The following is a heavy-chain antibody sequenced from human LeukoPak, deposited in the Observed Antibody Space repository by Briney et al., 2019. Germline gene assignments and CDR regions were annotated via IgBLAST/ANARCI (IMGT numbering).Heavy chain of an antibody. CDR1: GFTFSRHC. CDR2: VKQDGSQ. J-gene: IGHJ4*02. V-gene: IGHV3-7*01. CDR3: GRGPDYGDRLDFFDY. Sequence: GGSLRLSCAASGFTFSRHCMGWVRQPPGKGPEWVASVKQDGSQYYVDSVKGRFIISRDNAKNSLYLQMNSLRAEDTAVYSCGRGPDYGDRLDFFDYWGQGTLVTDSS. D-gene: IGHD4/OR15-4a*01.